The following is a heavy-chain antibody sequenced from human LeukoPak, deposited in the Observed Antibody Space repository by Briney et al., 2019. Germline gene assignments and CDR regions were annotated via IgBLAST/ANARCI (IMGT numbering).Heavy chain of an antibody. V-gene: IGHV1-18*01. J-gene: IGHJ4*02. CDR2: ISAYNGNT. CDR1: GYTFTSYG. Sequence: ASVKVSCKASGYTFTSYGISWVRQAPGQGLEWMGWISAYNGNTNYAQKLQGRVTMTTDTSTSTAYMELRSLRSDDTAVYYCARDTGDYGRPHPLDYWGQGTLVTVSS. D-gene: IGHD4-17*01. CDR3: ARDTGDYGRPHPLDY.